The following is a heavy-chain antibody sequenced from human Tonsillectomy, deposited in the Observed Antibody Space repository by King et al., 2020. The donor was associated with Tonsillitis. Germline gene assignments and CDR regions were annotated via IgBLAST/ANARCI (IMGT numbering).Heavy chain of an antibody. V-gene: IGHV3-23*04. J-gene: IGHJ3*01. CDR1: GFIFSNYA. D-gene: IGHD5-12*01. Sequence: QLVQSGGGLVQPGGSLRLSCAASGFIFSNYAMSWVRQAPGKGLEWVSAISGSGGSTYSADSVKGRFTVSRDNSKNTLYLRMNRLRAEDTALYYCAKDKVATMPRDAFDFWGQGTMVTVSS. CDR3: AKDKVATMPRDAFDF. CDR2: ISGSGGST.